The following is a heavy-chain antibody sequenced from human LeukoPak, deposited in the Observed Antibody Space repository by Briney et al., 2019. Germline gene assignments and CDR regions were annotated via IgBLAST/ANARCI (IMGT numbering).Heavy chain of an antibody. CDR2: IYSGGST. J-gene: IGHJ4*02. CDR1: GFTVSSNY. CDR3: ASPGIAVAGSLDY. V-gene: IGHV3-53*01. D-gene: IGHD6-19*01. Sequence: GGSLRLSCAASGFTVSSNYMSWVRQAPGKGLEWVSVIYSGGSTYYADSVKGRFTISRDNSKNTLYLQMNSLRAEDTAVYYCASPGIAVAGSLDYWGQGALVTVSS.